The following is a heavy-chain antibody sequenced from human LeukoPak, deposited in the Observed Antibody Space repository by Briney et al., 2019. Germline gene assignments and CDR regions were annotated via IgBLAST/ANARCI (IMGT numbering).Heavy chain of an antibody. V-gene: IGHV1-2*02. CDR3: ARGMEPLNLYYMDV. Sequence: ASVKVSCKASGYTFTGYYMHWVRQAPGQGLEWMGWINPNSGGTNYAQKFQGRVTMTWDTSISTAYMELSRLRSDDTAVYYCARGMEPLNLYYMDVWGKGTTVTVSS. CDR2: INPNSGGT. CDR1: GYTFTGYY. J-gene: IGHJ6*03. D-gene: IGHD1-26*01.